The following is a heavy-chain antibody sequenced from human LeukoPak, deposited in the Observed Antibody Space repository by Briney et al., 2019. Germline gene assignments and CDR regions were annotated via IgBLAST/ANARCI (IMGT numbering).Heavy chain of an antibody. V-gene: IGHV3-23*01. D-gene: IGHD7-27*01. J-gene: IGHJ4*02. CDR1: GFTFSSYA. CDR2: ISDIGGNT. CDR3: AKTPKTGSFDY. Sequence: GGSLRLSCAASGFTFSSYATNCVRQAPGKGLEWLSTISDIGGNTYYADSVKGRFTISRDNTRNTLYLQMNSLRVEDTAVYFCAKTPKTGSFDYWGQGTLVTVSS.